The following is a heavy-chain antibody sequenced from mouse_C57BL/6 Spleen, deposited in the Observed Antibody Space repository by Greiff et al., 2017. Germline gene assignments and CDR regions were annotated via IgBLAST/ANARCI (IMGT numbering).Heavy chain of an antibody. Sequence: QVQLQQPGAELVMPGASVKLSCKASGYTFTSYWMHWVKQRPGQGLEWIGEIDPSDSYTNYNQKFKGKSTLTVDKSSSTAYMQLSSLTSEDPAVYYCARSPTNYAMDYWGQGTSVTVSS. V-gene: IGHV1-69*01. CDR3: ARSPTNYAMDY. CDR2: IDPSDSYT. CDR1: GYTFTSYW. J-gene: IGHJ4*01.